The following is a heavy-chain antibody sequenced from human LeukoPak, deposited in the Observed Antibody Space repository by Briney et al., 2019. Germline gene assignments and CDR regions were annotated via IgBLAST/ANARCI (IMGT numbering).Heavy chain of an antibody. D-gene: IGHD6-13*01. V-gene: IGHV1-69*13. CDR1: GGTFSSYA. CDR3: ARDGGIAEAAVIGVIYYYGMDV. Sequence: ASVKVSCKASGGTFSSYAISWVRQAPVQGLKWMGGIIPIYGTANYAQKFQGRVTITADESTSTAYIELSSQRSEDTAVYYCARDGGIAEAAVIGVIYYYGMDVWGQGATVTVSS. CDR2: IIPIYGTA. J-gene: IGHJ6*02.